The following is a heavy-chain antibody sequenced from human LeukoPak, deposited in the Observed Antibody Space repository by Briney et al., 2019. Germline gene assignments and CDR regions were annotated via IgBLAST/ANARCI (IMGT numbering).Heavy chain of an antibody. CDR3: ARGISSGWVFGNWFDP. V-gene: IGHV4-59*01. D-gene: IGHD6-19*01. CDR2: IYYSGNT. CDR1: GGSISSYY. J-gene: IGHJ5*02. Sequence: SETLSLTCTVSGGSISSYYWSWIRQPPGKGLEWIGYIYYSGNTNYNPSLKSRVTISVDTSKNQFSLKLSSVTAADTAVYYCARGISSGWVFGNWFDPWGQGTLVTVSS.